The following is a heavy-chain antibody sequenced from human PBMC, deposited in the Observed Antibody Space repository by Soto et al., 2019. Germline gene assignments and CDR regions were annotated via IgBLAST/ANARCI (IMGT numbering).Heavy chain of an antibody. Sequence: GSLRLSCAASGFTFSSYEMNWVRQAPGKGLEWVSYISSSGSTIYYADSVKGRFTISRDNAKNSLYLQMNSLRAEDTAVYYCARGGSSWYTYYYYYGMDVWGQGTTVTVSS. CDR3: ARGGSSWYTYYYYYGMDV. CDR2: ISSSGSTI. V-gene: IGHV3-48*03. J-gene: IGHJ6*02. CDR1: GFTFSSYE. D-gene: IGHD6-13*01.